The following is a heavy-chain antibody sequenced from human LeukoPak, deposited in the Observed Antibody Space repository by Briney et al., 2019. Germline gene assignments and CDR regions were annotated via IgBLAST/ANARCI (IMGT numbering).Heavy chain of an antibody. Sequence: WASLKLSCAASGYTFNSYSMHWVRQAPGEGLEWMSSINTNSGGTNFAQDFQGRVTITRDTSISTAYMEMSRLRFDDTAVYYCARGTMEYSNDKAFAAFDIWGQGTMVTVSS. CDR1: GYTFNSYS. D-gene: IGHD4-11*01. CDR3: ARGTMEYSNDKAFAAFDI. J-gene: IGHJ3*02. CDR2: INTNSGGT. V-gene: IGHV1-2*02.